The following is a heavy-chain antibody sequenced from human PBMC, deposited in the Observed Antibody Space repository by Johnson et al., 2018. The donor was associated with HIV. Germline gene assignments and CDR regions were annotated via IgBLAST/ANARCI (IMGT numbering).Heavy chain of an antibody. Sequence: QMLLVESGGGVVQPGRSLRVSCGASGFTFRSHDTHWVRQAPGKGLEWVAVISYDGSNQYYADSVKGRFLISRDNSKNTLLLQMNSLRVDDTAMYYCARGHHDSGYPLEAFDIWGQGTVVTVSS. CDR3: ARGHHDSGYPLEAFDI. D-gene: IGHD3-22*01. CDR2: ISYDGSNQ. V-gene: IGHV3-30*03. CDR1: GFTFRSHD. J-gene: IGHJ3*02.